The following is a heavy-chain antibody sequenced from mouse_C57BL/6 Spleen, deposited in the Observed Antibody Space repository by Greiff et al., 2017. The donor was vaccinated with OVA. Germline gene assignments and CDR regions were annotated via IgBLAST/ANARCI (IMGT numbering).Heavy chain of an antibody. D-gene: IGHD2-12*01. CDR2: IDPETGGT. J-gene: IGHJ3*01. CDR3: TRTPSYYKAY. Sequence: QVQLQQSGAELVRPGASVTLSCKASGYTFTDYEMHWVKQTPVHGLEWIGAIDPETGGTAYNQKFKGKAILTADTSSSTAYMELRSLTSEDSAVYYCTRTPSYYKAYWGQGTLVTVSA. V-gene: IGHV1-15*01. CDR1: GYTFTDYE.